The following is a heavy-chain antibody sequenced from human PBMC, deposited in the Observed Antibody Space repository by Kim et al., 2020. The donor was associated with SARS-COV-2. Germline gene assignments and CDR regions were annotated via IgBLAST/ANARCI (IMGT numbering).Heavy chain of an antibody. CDR1: GFLRNN. D-gene: IGHD6-13*01. CDR2: ITTDGSIK. V-gene: IGHV3-30*09. Sequence: GGSLRLSCVASGFLRNNIQWFRHAPGRGLEVVAVITTDGSIKLFADSVKCRFAVSRDDAKNAVYLHMNSLRTEDTGIYYCAREPKLGSACDIWGQGTRVT. J-gene: IGHJ3*02. CDR3: AREPKLGSACDI.